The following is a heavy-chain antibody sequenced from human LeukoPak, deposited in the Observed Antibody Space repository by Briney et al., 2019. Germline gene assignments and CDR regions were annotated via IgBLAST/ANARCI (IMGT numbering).Heavy chain of an antibody. CDR1: GGSISSYY. Sequence: SETLSLTCTVSGGSISSYYWSWLRQPPGKGLEWIGYIYYSGSTNYNPSLKSRVTISVDTSKNQFSLKLSSVTAADTAVYYCARVVPEGYSDYWGQGTLVTVSS. CDR3: ARVVPEGYSDY. J-gene: IGHJ4*02. D-gene: IGHD2-2*02. V-gene: IGHV4-59*01. CDR2: IYYSGST.